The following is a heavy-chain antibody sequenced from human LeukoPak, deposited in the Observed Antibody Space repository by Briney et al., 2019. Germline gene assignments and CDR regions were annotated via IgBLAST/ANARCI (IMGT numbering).Heavy chain of an antibody. V-gene: IGHV5-51*01. J-gene: IGHJ1*01. CDR2: IYPADSDT. Sequence: GESLKISCKDSPYYFINFWIGWVRQMPGKGLEWMGIIYPADSDTRYNPSFQGHVTISADRSASTAYLQWHSLKASHTAIYYCARGINDEYFQAWGQGTLVTVSS. CDR3: ARGINDEYFQA. CDR1: PYYFINFW. D-gene: IGHD2/OR15-2a*01.